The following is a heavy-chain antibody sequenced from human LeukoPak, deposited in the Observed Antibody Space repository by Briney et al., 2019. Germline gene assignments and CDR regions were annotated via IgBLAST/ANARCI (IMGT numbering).Heavy chain of an antibody. J-gene: IGHJ4*02. CDR2: ISGSGGST. CDR1: GFTFSSYA. V-gene: IGHV3-23*01. CDR3: AKALMRPPRYCSGGNCYSIFDY. D-gene: IGHD2-15*01. Sequence: QTGGSLRLSCAASGFTFSSYAMSCVRQAPGEGLEWVSAISGSGGSTYYADSVKGRFTISRDNSKNTLYLQMNSLRAEDTAVYYCAKALMRPPRYCSGGNCYSIFDYWGQGTLVTVSS.